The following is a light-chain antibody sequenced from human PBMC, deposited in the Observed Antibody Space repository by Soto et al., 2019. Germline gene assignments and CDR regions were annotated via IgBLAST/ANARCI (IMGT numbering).Light chain of an antibody. CDR2: EVS. CDR3: SSYAGSNNGV. V-gene: IGLV2-8*01. Sequence: QSVLTQPPSASGSPGQSVTISCTGTSSDVGGYNYVSWYQQHPGKAPKLMIYEVSKRPSGVPDRFSGSKSGNTASLTVSGLQAEDEADYYCSSYAGSNNGVFGGGTTVTVL. CDR1: SSDVGGYNY. J-gene: IGLJ3*02.